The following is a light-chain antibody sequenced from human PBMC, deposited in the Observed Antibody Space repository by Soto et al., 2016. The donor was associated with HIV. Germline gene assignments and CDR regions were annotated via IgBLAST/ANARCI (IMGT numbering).Light chain of an antibody. CDR1: QSLKKSNGYNY. CDR3: MQPLQTPLT. J-gene: IGKJ4*01. CDR2: FGS. V-gene: IGKV2-28*01. Sequence: DIVMTQSPLSLSVNPGETASISCRSSQSLKKSNGYNYLDWYVQKPGQSPQLLIYFGSHRAAEFPDRFSGSGSGTDFTLTITSVEAEDVGIYYCMQPLQTPLTFGGGPGWRS.